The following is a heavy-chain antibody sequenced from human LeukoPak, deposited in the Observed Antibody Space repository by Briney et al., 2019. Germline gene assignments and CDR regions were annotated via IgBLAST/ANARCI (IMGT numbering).Heavy chain of an antibody. CDR1: DFSFSSYA. D-gene: IGHD4-11*01. CDR2: ISSDGSNK. Sequence: GGSLRLSCAASDFSFSSYAMHWVCQAPGKGLEWVAVISSDGSNKYYADSVKGRFTISRDNSKNTLYLHMNSLRAEDTAVYYCARERYGNYNWGQGTLVTVSS. V-gene: IGHV3-30-3*01. J-gene: IGHJ4*02. CDR3: ARERYGNYN.